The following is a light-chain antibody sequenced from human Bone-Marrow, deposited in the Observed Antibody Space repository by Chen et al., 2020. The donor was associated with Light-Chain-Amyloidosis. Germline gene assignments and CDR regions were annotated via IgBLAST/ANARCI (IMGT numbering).Light chain of an antibody. J-gene: IGLJ3*02. V-gene: IGLV3-21*02. CDR1: NIGSKS. Sequence: SYVLTQPSSVSVAPGQTARITCGGDNIGSKSVHWYQHKPGQAPALVVYDDTDRPSGIPERLSGYHSGNTATLTITRVEAGDEADYYCQVWDRSSDRPVFGGGTKLTVL. CDR2: DDT. CDR3: QVWDRSSDRPV.